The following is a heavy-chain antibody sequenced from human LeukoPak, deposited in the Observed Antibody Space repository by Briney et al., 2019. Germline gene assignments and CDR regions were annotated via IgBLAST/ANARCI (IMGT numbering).Heavy chain of an antibody. CDR1: GFTFSSYA. V-gene: IGHV3-23*01. J-gene: IGHJ4*02. D-gene: IGHD3-10*01. CDR2: ISGSGLST. Sequence: GGSLRLSCAASGFTFSSYAMTWVRQAPGKGVEWGSAISGSGLSTFYADSVKGRFTISRDNSKNTLYLQMNSLRAEDTAVYYCAKVRSSGSYYFDYWGQGTLVTVSS. CDR3: AKVRSSGSYYFDY.